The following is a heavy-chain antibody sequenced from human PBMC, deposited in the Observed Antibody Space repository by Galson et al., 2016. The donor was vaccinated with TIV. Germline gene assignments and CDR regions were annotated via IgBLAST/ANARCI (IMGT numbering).Heavy chain of an antibody. J-gene: IGHJ1*01. CDR1: GFTFTNSA. CDR2: IVVASGNT. Sequence: SVKVSCKASGFTFTNSAVQWVRQARGQPLEWIGWIVVASGNTNYAQKFQERITITRDMSTRTAYLDLSSLRVEDTAVYYSVVGVGTYCSGGYCYHPDGYLQHWGQGTLLTVSS. V-gene: IGHV1-58*01. CDR3: VVGVGTYCSGGYCYHPDGYLQH. D-gene: IGHD2-15*01.